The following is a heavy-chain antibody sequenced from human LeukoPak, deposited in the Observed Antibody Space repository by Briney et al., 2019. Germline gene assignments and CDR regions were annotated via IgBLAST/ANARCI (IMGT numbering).Heavy chain of an antibody. J-gene: IGHJ4*02. D-gene: IGHD6-19*01. CDR3: AKSRYSSGWYLDY. CDR2: ISGSGGST. V-gene: IGHV3-23*01. CDR1: GFTFSSYA. Sequence: GGSLRLSCAASGFTFSSYAMSWVRQAPGKGLEWVSAISGSGGSTYYADSVKGRFTISRDNSKNTLYLQVNSLRAEDTAVYYCAKSRYSSGWYLDYWGQGTLVTVSS.